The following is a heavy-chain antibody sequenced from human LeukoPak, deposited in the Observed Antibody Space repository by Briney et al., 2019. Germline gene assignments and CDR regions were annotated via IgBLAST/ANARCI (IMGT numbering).Heavy chain of an antibody. D-gene: IGHD3-22*01. CDR3: ARVRYYYDSSGGYYYYGMDV. CDR1: GGAIGSFY. CDR2: IYYSGST. J-gene: IGHJ6*02. V-gene: IGHV4-59*01. Sequence: SETLSLTCTVSGGAIGSFYWSWIRQPPGKGLEWIGYIYYSGSTNYNPSLKSRVTISVDTSKNQFSLKLSSVTAADTAVYYCARVRYYYDSSGGYYYYGMDVWGQGTTVTVSS.